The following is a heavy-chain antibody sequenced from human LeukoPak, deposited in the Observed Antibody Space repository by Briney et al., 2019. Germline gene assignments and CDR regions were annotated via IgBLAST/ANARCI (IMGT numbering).Heavy chain of an antibody. D-gene: IGHD6-19*01. CDR1: GFTFSSYA. CDR2: ISGSGGST. CDR3: AGQIMKQISGWSDD. J-gene: IGHJ4*02. Sequence: PGGSLRLSCAASGFTFSSYAMSWVRQAPGKGLEWVSAISGSGGSTYYADSVKGRFTISRDNSKNTLYLQMNSLRAEDTAVYYCAGQIMKQISGWSDDWGQGTLVTVSS. V-gene: IGHV3-23*01.